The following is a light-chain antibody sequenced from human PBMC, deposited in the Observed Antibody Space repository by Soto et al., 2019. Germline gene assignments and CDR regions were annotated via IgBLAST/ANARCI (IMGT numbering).Light chain of an antibody. Sequence: QSALTQPRSVSGSPGQSVTISCTGTSSDVGPYDFVSWYQHHPGKAPKLMTYDVSKRPSGVPDRFSGSKSGNTASLTISGLRAEDEADYYCCSYAGTSTSYVVGTGTKVTVL. CDR2: DVS. V-gene: IGLV2-11*01. J-gene: IGLJ1*01. CDR3: CSYAGTSTSYV. CDR1: SSDVGPYDF.